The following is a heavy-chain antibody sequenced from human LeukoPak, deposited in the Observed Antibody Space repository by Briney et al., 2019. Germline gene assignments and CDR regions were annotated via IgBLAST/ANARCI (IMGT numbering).Heavy chain of an antibody. Sequence: PSETLSLTCTVSGGSISSSSYYWGWIRQPPGKGLEWIGSIYYSGSTYYNPSLKSRVTISVDTSKNQFSLKLSSVTAADTAVYYCARLTTVTNNWFDPWGQGTLVTVSS. D-gene: IGHD4-17*01. CDR3: ARLTTVTNNWFDP. CDR2: IYYSGST. V-gene: IGHV4-39*01. J-gene: IGHJ5*02. CDR1: GGSISSSSYY.